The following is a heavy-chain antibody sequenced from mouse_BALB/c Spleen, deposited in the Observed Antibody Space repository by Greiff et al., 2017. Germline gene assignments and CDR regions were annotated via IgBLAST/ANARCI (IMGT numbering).Heavy chain of an antibody. J-gene: IGHJ3*01. CDR2: ISDGGSYT. CDR1: GFTFSDYY. V-gene: IGHV5-4*02. Sequence: EVKLVESGGGLVKPGGSLKLSCAASGFTFSDYYMYWVRQTPEKRLEWVATISDGGSYTYYPDSVKGRFTISRDNAKNNLYLQMSSLKSEDTAMYYCARDQLRRALAWFAYWGQGTLVTVSA. CDR3: ARDQLRRALAWFAY. D-gene: IGHD2-4*01.